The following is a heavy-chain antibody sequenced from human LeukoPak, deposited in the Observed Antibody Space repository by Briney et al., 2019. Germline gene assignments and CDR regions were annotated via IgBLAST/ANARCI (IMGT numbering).Heavy chain of an antibody. CDR1: GFTFSSNA. D-gene: IGHD1-26*01. Sequence: GGSLRLSCAASGFTFSSNAMSWVRQAPGKGLECVSVLTGNGGRTYYADFVKGRFTISRDNSKNTLSLQMNSLRAEDTAIYYCAKDAVGPGSGRDYFDYWGQGTLVTVSS. CDR2: LTGNGGRT. V-gene: IGHV3-23*01. CDR3: AKDAVGPGSGRDYFDY. J-gene: IGHJ4*02.